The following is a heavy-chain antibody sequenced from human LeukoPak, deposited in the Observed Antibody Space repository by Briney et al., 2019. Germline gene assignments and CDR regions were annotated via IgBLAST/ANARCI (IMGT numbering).Heavy chain of an antibody. CDR1: GFTFSSYW. Sequence: GGSLRLSCAASGFTFSSYWMSWVRQAPGKGLEWVANIKQDGSEKYYVDSVKGRFTISRDNAKNSLYLQMNGLRAEDTAVYYCAREKEQWLDDAFDIWGQGTMVTVSS. D-gene: IGHD6-19*01. CDR3: AREKEQWLDDAFDI. CDR2: IKQDGSEK. J-gene: IGHJ3*02. V-gene: IGHV3-7*01.